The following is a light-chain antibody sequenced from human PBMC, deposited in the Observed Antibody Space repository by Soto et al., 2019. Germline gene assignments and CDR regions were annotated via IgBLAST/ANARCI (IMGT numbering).Light chain of an antibody. CDR2: DAS. Sequence: EVVMTQSPATLSVSPGERATLSCRASESVSRNLAWYQQKPGQAPRLLIYDASTRATGIPDRFSGSGSGTEFTLTISSLQPEDFATYYCLQGYFTPLTFGGGTKVGI. CDR1: ESVSRN. CDR3: LQGYFTPLT. V-gene: IGKV3-15*01. J-gene: IGKJ4*01.